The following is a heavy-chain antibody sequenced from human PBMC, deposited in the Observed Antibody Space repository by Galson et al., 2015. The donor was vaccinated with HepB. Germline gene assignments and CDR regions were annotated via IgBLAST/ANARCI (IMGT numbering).Heavy chain of an antibody. Sequence: SVKVSCKASGYTFTGYHMHWVRQAPGQGLEWMGWINPNSGGTNYAQKFQGWVTMTRDTSISTAYMELSRLRSDDTAVYYCARDLTGGQQLDQNWFDPWGQGTLVTVSS. J-gene: IGHJ5*02. CDR3: ARDLTGGQQLDQNWFDP. V-gene: IGHV1-2*04. CDR2: INPNSGGT. D-gene: IGHD6-13*01. CDR1: GYTFTGYH.